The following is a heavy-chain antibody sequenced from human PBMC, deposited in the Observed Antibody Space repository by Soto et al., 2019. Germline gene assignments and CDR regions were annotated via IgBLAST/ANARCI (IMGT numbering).Heavy chain of an antibody. CDR2: ISAHSGDT. V-gene: IGHV1-18*01. CDR1: GYTFTNYG. CDR3: ARTITMIFFAHAH. J-gene: IGHJ4*02. Sequence: QVHLVQSGAEVTKPGASVKVSCKASGYTFTNYGINWVRRAPGQGLEWMGWISAHSGDTKYAQRFRDRVTMTTDTSTPTAYLELRSLTSAASAVYYCARTITMIFFAHAHWGQGTLVTVSS. D-gene: IGHD3-22*01.